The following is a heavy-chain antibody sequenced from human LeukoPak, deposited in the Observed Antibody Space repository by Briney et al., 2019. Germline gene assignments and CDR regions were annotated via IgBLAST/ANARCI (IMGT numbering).Heavy chain of an antibody. J-gene: IGHJ5*02. V-gene: IGHV1-2*06. CDR2: INPNSGGT. CDR1: GHTFTGYY. CDR3: AREGLIGTTGFDP. D-gene: IGHD1-7*01. Sequence: ASVKVSCKTSGHTFTGYYIHWVRQAPGQGLEWMGRINPNSGGTNYAQKFQGRVTMTRDTSISTAYMELSRLRSDDTAVYYCAREGLIGTTGFDPWGQGTLVTVSS.